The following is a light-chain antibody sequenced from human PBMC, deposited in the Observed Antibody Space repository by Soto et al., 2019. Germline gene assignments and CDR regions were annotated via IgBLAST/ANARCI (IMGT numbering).Light chain of an antibody. V-gene: IGLV1-44*01. CDR1: SSNIGSNT. CDR2: SNN. J-gene: IGLJ1*01. Sequence: QSVLTQPPSASGTPGQRVTISCSGSSSNIGSNTVNWYQQLPGTAPKLLIYSNNQRPSGVPDRFSGYKSGTSASLAISGLQSEDEADYYCAAWDDSLNGFYVFGTGTKLTVL. CDR3: AAWDDSLNGFYV.